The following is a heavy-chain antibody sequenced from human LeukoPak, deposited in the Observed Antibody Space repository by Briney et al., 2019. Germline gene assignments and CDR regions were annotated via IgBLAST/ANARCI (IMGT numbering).Heavy chain of an antibody. Sequence: SVKVSCKASGGTFSSYGISWVRQAPGQGLEWMGGLIPIFATPNYAQKFQGRVTITADEPTSTAYMELRSLRSEDTAVYYCARDLDSSSWSICYFDYWGQGTLVTVFS. D-gene: IGHD6-13*01. V-gene: IGHV1-69*13. J-gene: IGHJ4*02. CDR3: ARDLDSSSWSICYFDY. CDR1: GGTFSSYG. CDR2: LIPIFATP.